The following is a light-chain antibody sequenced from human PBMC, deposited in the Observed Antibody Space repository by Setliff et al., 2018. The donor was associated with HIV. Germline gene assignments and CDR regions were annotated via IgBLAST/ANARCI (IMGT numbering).Light chain of an antibody. Sequence: ALAQPASVSGSPGQSITISCTGTSGDVGGYNYVSWYQQRPGKVPKLMIYDVRNRPPGVSNRFSGSKSGNTASLTISGLQAEDEADYYCSSYTSSSTLVVFGGGTKVTVL. J-gene: IGLJ2*01. CDR3: SSYTSSSTLVV. CDR2: DVR. V-gene: IGLV2-14*03. CDR1: SGDVGGYNY.